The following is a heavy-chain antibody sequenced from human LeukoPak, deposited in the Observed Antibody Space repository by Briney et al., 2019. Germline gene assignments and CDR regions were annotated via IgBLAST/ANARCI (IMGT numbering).Heavy chain of an antibody. Sequence: ASVKVSCKASGYTFTGYYMHWVRQAPGQGLEWMGIINPSGGSTSYAQNFQGRVTMTRDMSTSTVYMELSSLRSEDTAVYYCASSKYYFDYWGQGTLVTVSS. V-gene: IGHV1-46*01. J-gene: IGHJ4*02. CDR2: INPSGGST. CDR1: GYTFTGYY. D-gene: IGHD6-6*01. CDR3: ASSKYYFDY.